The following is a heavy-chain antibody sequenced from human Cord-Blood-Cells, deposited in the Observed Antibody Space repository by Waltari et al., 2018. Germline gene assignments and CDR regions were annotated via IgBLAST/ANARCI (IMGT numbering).Heavy chain of an antibody. D-gene: IGHD2-2*01. CDR1: GGSISSSSSY. J-gene: IGHJ5*02. CDR2: IYYSGST. CDR3: ARLTGREVVPAAAFDP. Sequence: QLQLQESGQGLVKPSETLSLTCIVSGGSISSSSSYWGLLRQPPGKGLEWIGSIYYSGSTYYNPSLKSRVTISVDTSKNQFSLKLSSVTAADTAVYYCARLTGREVVPAAAFDPWGQGTLVTVSS. V-gene: IGHV4-39*01.